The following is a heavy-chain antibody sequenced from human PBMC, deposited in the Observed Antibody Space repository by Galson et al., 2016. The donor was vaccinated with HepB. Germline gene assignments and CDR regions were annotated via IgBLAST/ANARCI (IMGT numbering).Heavy chain of an antibody. CDR3: AGGTPDCINTSCRNAGMDV. Sequence: SETLSLTCTVYGGSFSDYYWNWIRQSPGKGLEWIGEINHSGTTNYSPSLNSRVTISVDASKNHFSLNLSSVTAADAAVYYCAGGTPDCINTSCRNAGMDVWGQGTTVTVSS. CDR2: INHSGTT. J-gene: IGHJ6*02. V-gene: IGHV4-34*01. D-gene: IGHD2-2*01. CDR1: GGSFSDYY.